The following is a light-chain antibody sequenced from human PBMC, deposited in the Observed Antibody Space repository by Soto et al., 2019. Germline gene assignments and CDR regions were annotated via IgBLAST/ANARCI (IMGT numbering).Light chain of an antibody. V-gene: IGKV3-15*01. CDR2: GAS. Sequence: EIMMTQSPATLSVSPGERATLSCRASQSVSRYLAWYQQKPGQAPRLLIYGASTRATGIPARFSGSGSGTEFTLTISSLQSEDFTVYYCQQYSNWPPFTFGQGTKLEIK. CDR3: QQYSNWPPFT. CDR1: QSVSRY. J-gene: IGKJ2*01.